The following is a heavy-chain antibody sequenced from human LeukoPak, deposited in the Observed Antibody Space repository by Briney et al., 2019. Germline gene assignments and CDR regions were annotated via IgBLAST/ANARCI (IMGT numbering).Heavy chain of an antibody. CDR2: IYTSGST. V-gene: IGHV4-4*07. Sequence: SETLSLTCTVSGGSISSYYWSWIRQPAGKGLEWIGRIYTSGSTNYNPSLKSRVTMSVDTSKNQFSLKLSSVTAADTAVYYCAGGARYCSGGSCYFREFHYWGLGTLVTVSS. J-gene: IGHJ4*02. D-gene: IGHD2-15*01. CDR1: GGSISSYY. CDR3: AGGARYCSGGSCYFREFHY.